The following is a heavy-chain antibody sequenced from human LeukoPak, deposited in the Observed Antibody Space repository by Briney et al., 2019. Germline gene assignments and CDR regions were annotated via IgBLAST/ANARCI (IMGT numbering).Heavy chain of an antibody. CDR3: ASGVIYYFDY. Sequence: GGSLRLSCAASGFTFSTYWMTWVRQAPGKGLEWVANIKEDGSDEYYVDSVKGRFTISRDNAKNSLYLQMNSLRAEDTAVYYCASGVIYYFDYWGQGTLVTVSS. V-gene: IGHV3-7*03. J-gene: IGHJ4*02. CDR2: IKEDGSDE. D-gene: IGHD2-21*01. CDR1: GFTFSTYW.